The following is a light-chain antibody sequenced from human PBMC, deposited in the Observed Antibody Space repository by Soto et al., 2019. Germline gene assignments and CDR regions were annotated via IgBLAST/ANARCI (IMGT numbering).Light chain of an antibody. Sequence: DIEMTQSPSSLSASVGDRVTITCQATQDISNNYLNWYQQKPGKAPKLLIYDASNLETGVPSRFSGSGSGTEFAFTISSLQPEDIATHYCQQYDTLPLTAGGGTKVDIK. J-gene: IGKJ4*01. CDR1: QDISNNY. V-gene: IGKV1-33*01. CDR2: DAS. CDR3: QQYDTLPLT.